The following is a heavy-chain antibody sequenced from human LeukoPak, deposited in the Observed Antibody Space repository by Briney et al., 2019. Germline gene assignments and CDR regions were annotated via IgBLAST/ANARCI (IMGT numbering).Heavy chain of an antibody. Sequence: GRSLRLSCAASGFIFDDYAMHWVRQAPGKGLEWVSGISWNSGSIDYADSVKGRFTISRDNAKNSLYLQMNNLRPEDTAVYYCARGGELLRPADYWGQGTLVTVSS. V-gene: IGHV3-9*01. D-gene: IGHD1-26*01. CDR1: GFIFDDYA. CDR2: ISWNSGSI. CDR3: ARGGELLRPADY. J-gene: IGHJ4*02.